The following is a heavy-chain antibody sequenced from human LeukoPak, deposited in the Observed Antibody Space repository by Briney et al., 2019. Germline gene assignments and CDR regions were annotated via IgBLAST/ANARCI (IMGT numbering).Heavy chain of an antibody. CDR3: AKDHRSPTPSTFGY. Sequence: GESLRLSCAASGFTFSSYPMHWVRQAPGKGLEWVAVIGYDGVNKFYTDSVKGRFTISRDNSRNTLYLQMNSRRAEDTAVYYCAKDHRSPTPSTFGYWGQGTLVTVSS. CDR2: IGYDGVNK. V-gene: IGHV3-30*04. CDR1: GFTFSSYP. D-gene: IGHD1-14*01. J-gene: IGHJ4*02.